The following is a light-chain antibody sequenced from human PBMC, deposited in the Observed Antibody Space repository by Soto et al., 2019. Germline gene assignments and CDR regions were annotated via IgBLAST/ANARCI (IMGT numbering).Light chain of an antibody. CDR1: SSDVGGYNY. J-gene: IGLJ3*02. CDR3: SSYTSSSTLNWV. CDR2: EVS. V-gene: IGLV2-14*01. Sequence: HSALTQPASVSGSPGPAITISFTGTSSDVGGYNYVSWYQQHPGKAPKLMIYEVSNRPSGVSNRFSGSKSGNTASLTISGLQAEDEADYYCSSYTSSSTLNWVFGGGTQLTVL.